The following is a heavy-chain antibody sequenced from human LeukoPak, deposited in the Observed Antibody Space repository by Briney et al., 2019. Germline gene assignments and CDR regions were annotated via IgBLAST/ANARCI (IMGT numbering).Heavy chain of an antibody. Sequence: PGGSLRLSCAASGFTFSSYAMHWVRQAPGKGLEYVSAISGNGGSTYYANSVKGRSTISRDNSKNTLYLQMGSLRAEDMAVYYCARAPRGGSYYFDYWGQGTLVTVSS. V-gene: IGHV3-64*01. CDR3: ARAPRGGSYYFDY. CDR2: ISGNGGST. J-gene: IGHJ4*02. D-gene: IGHD1-26*01. CDR1: GFTFSSYA.